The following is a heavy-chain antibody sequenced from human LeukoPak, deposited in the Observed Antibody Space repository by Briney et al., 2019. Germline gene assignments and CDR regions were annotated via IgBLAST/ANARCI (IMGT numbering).Heavy chain of an antibody. J-gene: IGHJ5*02. CDR1: GYTFNSYG. V-gene: IGHV1-18*01. Sequence: GASVKVSCKTSGYTFNSYGIAWVRQAPGQGLEWMGWISAYNGNTNYAQNLQDRVTMTSDTSATTAYMELRSLRSDDTVVYCCAREGSLYDSGNYYLSWFDPWGQGTLVTVSS. CDR2: ISAYNGNT. CDR3: AREGSLYDSGNYYLSWFDP. D-gene: IGHD3-22*01.